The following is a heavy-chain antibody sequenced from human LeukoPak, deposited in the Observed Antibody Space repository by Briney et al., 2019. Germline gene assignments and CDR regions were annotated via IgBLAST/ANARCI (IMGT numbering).Heavy chain of an antibody. V-gene: IGHV3-23*01. CDR1: GFTFSSYA. D-gene: IGHD3-22*01. Sequence: GGSLRLSCAASGFTFSSYAMSWVRQAPGKGLEWVSAISGGGGSTYYADSVKGRFTISRDNSKNTLYLQMNSLRAEDTAVYYCAKVVGHPYYYDSSGYSLYFDYWGRGTLVTVSS. CDR2: ISGGGGST. CDR3: AKVVGHPYYYDSSGYSLYFDY. J-gene: IGHJ4*02.